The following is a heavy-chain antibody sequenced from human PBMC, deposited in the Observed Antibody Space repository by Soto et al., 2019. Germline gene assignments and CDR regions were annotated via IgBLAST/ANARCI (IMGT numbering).Heavy chain of an antibody. V-gene: IGHV1-8*01. CDR3: ARHTNYYGSGSYFDAFDI. CDR1: GYTFTSYD. D-gene: IGHD3-10*01. Sequence: EASVKVSCKASGYTFTSYDINWVRQATGQGLEWMGWMNPNSGNTGYAQKFQGRVTMTRNTSISTAYMELSSLRSEDTAVYYCARHTNYYGSGSYFDAFDIWGQGTMVTVSS. CDR2: MNPNSGNT. J-gene: IGHJ3*02.